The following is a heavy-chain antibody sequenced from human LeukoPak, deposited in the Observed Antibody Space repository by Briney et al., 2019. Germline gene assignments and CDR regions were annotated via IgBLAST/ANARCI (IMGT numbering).Heavy chain of an antibody. D-gene: IGHD4-17*01. V-gene: IGHV3-30*18. CDR2: ISYDGSNK. CDR3: AKADNGDYPYYYYGMDV. J-gene: IGHJ6*04. CDR1: GFTFSSYG. Sequence: PGRSLRLSCAASGFTFSSYGMHWVRQAPGKGLEWVAVISYDGSNKYYADSVKGRFTISRDNSKNTLYLQMNSLRAEDTAVYYCAKADNGDYPYYYYGMDVWGKGTTVTVSS.